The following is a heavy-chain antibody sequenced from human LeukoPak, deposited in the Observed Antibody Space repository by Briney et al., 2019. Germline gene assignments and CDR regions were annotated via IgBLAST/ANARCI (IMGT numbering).Heavy chain of an antibody. D-gene: IGHD6-13*01. CDR3: ARDREAAMLYYYMDV. CDR2: IYTSGST. V-gene: IGHV4-4*07. J-gene: IGHJ6*03. CDR1: GASISSYY. Sequence: PSETLSLTCTVSGASISSYYWSWIRQPAGKGLEWIGRIYTSGSTNYNPSLKSRVTMSVDTSKNQLSLKLSSVTAADTAVYYCARDREAAMLYYYMDVWGKGTTVTVSS.